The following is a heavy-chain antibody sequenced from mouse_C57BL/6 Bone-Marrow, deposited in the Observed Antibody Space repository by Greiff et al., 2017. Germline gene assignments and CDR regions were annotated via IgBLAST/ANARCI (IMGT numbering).Heavy chain of an antibody. D-gene: IGHD6-5*01. CDR3: ARGQLSYDSWFAY. Sequence: QVQLQQSGTELVKPGASVKLSCKASGYTFTSYWMHWVKQRPGQGLEWIGNINPSNGGTNYNEKFKSKATLTVDKSSSTAYMQLSSLTSEDSAVSYCARGQLSYDSWFAYWGQGTLVTVSA. J-gene: IGHJ3*01. CDR2: INPSNGGT. V-gene: IGHV1-53*01. CDR1: GYTFTSYW.